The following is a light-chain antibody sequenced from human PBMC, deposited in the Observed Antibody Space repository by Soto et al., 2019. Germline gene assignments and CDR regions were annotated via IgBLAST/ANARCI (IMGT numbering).Light chain of an antibody. Sequence: IVLTQSPSTLPWSPGERATLSCRASQSVSSYLAWYQQKPGQAPRLLIYDTSNRATGIPARFSGSGSGTDFTLTISSLEPQDFGAYYCQQRSNWPPLTFGGGTKVDIK. CDR1: QSVSSY. CDR3: QQRSNWPPLT. J-gene: IGKJ4*01. CDR2: DTS. V-gene: IGKV3-11*01.